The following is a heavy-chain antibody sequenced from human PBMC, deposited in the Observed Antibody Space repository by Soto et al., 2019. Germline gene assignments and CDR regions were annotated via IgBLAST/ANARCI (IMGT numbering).Heavy chain of an antibody. CDR3: ARDEDCSGGSCYGWVRYYYYGMDV. D-gene: IGHD2-15*01. J-gene: IGHJ6*02. V-gene: IGHV3-33*01. CDR1: GFTFSSYG. CDR2: IWYDGSNK. Sequence: QVQLVESGGGVVQPGRSLRLSCAASGFTFSSYGMHWVRQAPGKGLEWVAVIWYDGSNKYYADSVKGRFTISRDNSKNTLYLQMNSLRAEDTAVYYCARDEDCSGGSCYGWVRYYYYGMDVWGQGTTVTVSS.